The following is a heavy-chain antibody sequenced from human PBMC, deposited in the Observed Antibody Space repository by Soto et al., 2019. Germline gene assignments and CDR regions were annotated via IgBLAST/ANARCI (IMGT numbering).Heavy chain of an antibody. CDR3: ARGQGQQLGNWFDP. CDR2: IIPILGIA. J-gene: IGHJ5*02. CDR1: GGTFSSYT. Sequence: QVQLVQSGAEVKKPGSSVKVSCKASGGTFSSYTISWVRQAPGQGLEWMGRIIPILGIANYAQKFQGRVTITADKSTSTAYMELSSLRSEDTAVYYCARGQGQQLGNWFDPWGQGTLVTVSS. D-gene: IGHD6-13*01. V-gene: IGHV1-69*02.